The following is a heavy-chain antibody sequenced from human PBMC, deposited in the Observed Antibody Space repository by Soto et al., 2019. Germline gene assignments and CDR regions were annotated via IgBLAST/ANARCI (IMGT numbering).Heavy chain of an antibody. V-gene: IGHV3-30*18. J-gene: IGHJ5*02. Sequence: QVQLVESGGGVVQPGRSLRLSCAASGFTFSNYGIHWVRQAPGKGLEWVAVISYDGSNKYYADSVKGRFTISRDNSKNTLYLQMKSLRAEDTPVYYCAKGDWFDPWGQGTLVTVSS. CDR1: GFTFSNYG. CDR3: AKGDWFDP. CDR2: ISYDGSNK.